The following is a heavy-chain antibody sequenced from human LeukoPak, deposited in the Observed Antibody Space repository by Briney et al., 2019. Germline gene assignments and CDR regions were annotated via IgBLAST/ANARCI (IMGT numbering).Heavy chain of an antibody. Sequence: PSETLSLTCAVSGGSISSYYWSWIRQPAGKGLEWIGRIYASGSTNYNPSLKSRVTMSVDTSKNLFSLKLSSVTAADTAVYYCARALLPTTPFDYWGQGTLVTVSS. J-gene: IGHJ4*02. CDR3: ARALLPTTPFDY. CDR2: IYASGST. CDR1: GGSISSYY. V-gene: IGHV4-4*07. D-gene: IGHD4-17*01.